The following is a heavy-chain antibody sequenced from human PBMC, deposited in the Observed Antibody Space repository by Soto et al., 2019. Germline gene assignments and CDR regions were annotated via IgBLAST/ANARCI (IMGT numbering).Heavy chain of an antibody. CDR2: MNPDSGNT. CDR3: ARGISRQRWLQLGAFDI. D-gene: IGHD5-12*01. CDR1: GYTFTSYD. J-gene: IGHJ3*02. Sequence: ASVKVSCKASGYTFTSYDINWVRQATGQGPEWMGWMNPDSGNTGYVQKFQGRVTMTRNTAISTAYMELSSLRSEDTAVYYCARGISRQRWLQLGAFDIWGQGTMVTVSS. V-gene: IGHV1-8*01.